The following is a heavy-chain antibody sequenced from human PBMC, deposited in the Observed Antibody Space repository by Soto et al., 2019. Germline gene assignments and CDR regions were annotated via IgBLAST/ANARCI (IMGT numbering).Heavy chain of an antibody. Sequence: PGGSLRLSCAASGFTFSSYGMHWVRQAPGKGLEWVAVISYDGRNKYYADAVKGRFTISRDNSKNTLYLQMSSLRAEDTAVYYCVKDGSSGWPYFYDMDVWGQGTTVTAP. CDR1: GFTFSSYG. CDR3: VKDGSSGWPYFYDMDV. CDR2: ISYDGRNK. D-gene: IGHD6-19*01. V-gene: IGHV3-30*18. J-gene: IGHJ6*02.